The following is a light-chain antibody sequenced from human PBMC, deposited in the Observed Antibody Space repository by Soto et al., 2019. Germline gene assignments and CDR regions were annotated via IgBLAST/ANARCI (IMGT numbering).Light chain of an antibody. CDR3: QAWASSTADVV. J-gene: IGLJ2*01. CDR2: QDV. Sequence: SYELTQPPSVSVSPGQTASITCSGDRMGDKYACWYQQKPRQSPVLVIYQDVKRPSGIPGRFSGSNSGNTVTLTISGTQAMDEADYYCQAWASSTADVVFGGGTKLTVL. CDR1: RMGDKY. V-gene: IGLV3-1*01.